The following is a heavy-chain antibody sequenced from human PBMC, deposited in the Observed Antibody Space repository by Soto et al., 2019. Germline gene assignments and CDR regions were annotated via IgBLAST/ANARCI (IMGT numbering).Heavy chain of an antibody. CDR2: IFYAGNT. D-gene: IGHD6-13*01. CDR1: GGSISSSRSY. V-gene: IGHV4-39*01. Sequence: QLQLQESGPGLVKPSETLSLTCNVSGGSISSSRSYWDWFRQPPGKELEWIANIFYAGNTYYNPSHKTRVTVSVYTSKKQFPLKLDCVTAADTAVYYCARQAAAPGIDLWFDPWCQETLVTVSS. J-gene: IGHJ5*02. CDR3: ARQAAAPGIDLWFDP.